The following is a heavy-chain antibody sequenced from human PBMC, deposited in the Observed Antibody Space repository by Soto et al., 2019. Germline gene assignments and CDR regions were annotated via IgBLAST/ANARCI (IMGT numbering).Heavy chain of an antibody. J-gene: IGHJ6*02. CDR2: IKQDGSEK. CDR1: GFTFSSYW. Sequence: GGSLRLSCAASGFTFSSYWMSWVRQAPGKGLEWVANIKQDGSEKYYVDSVKGRFTISRDNAKNSLYLQMNSLRAEDTAVYYCARFYYDSSGYLPSPYYYYYGMEVWGQGTTVTVSS. D-gene: IGHD3-22*01. V-gene: IGHV3-7*04. CDR3: ARFYYDSSGYLPSPYYYYYGMEV.